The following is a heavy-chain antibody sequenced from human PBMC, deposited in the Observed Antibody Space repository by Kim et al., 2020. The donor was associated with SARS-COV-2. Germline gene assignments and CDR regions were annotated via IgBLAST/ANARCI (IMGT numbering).Heavy chain of an antibody. J-gene: IGHJ4*02. CDR1: GFTFSSYG. V-gene: IGHV3-30*03. Sequence: GGSLRLSCAASGFTFSSYGMHWVRQAPGKGLEWVAVISYDGSNKYYADSVKGRFTISRDNSKNTLYLQMNSLRAEDTAVYYCTGGPYGYWGQGTLVTVSS. CDR3: TGGPYGY. D-gene: IGHD3-16*01. CDR2: ISYDGSNK.